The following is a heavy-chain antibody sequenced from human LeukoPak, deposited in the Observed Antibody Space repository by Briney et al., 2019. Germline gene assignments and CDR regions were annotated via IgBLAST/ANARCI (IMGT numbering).Heavy chain of an antibody. CDR3: AKDLDYGGYNWFDP. V-gene: IGHV3-30*18. Sequence: PGGFLRLSCAASGFTFSSYGMHWVRPAPGKGLEWVAVISYDGSNKYYADSVKGRFTISRDNSKNTLYLQMNSLRAEDTAVYYCAKDLDYGGYNWFDPWGQGTLVTVSS. CDR2: ISYDGSNK. CDR1: GFTFSSYG. J-gene: IGHJ5*02. D-gene: IGHD4-23*01.